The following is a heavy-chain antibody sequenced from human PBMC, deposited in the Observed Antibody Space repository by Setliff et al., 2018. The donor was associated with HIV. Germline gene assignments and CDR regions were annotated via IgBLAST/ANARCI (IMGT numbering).Heavy chain of an antibody. D-gene: IGHD3-22*01. V-gene: IGHV4-34*01. CDR3: ARVRIGYYFQRPDYYYMDV. CDR2: INHSGST. Sequence: PSETLSLTCAVYGGSFSGSYWNWIRQPPGKGLEWIGEINHSGSTNYNPSLKSRVTISVDTSKNQFSLKLTSVTAADTAVYYCARVRIGYYFQRPDYYYMDVWGKGTTVTVSS. CDR1: GGSFSGSY. J-gene: IGHJ6*03.